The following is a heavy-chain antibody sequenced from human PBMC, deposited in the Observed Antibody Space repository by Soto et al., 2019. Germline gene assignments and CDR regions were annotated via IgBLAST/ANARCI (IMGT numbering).Heavy chain of an antibody. D-gene: IGHD2-2*01. CDR2: ISSSGSTI. CDR1: GFTFSDYY. CDR3: AKGEGCSSTTCYAGYYYYYYMDV. J-gene: IGHJ6*03. V-gene: IGHV3-11*01. Sequence: PGGSLRLSCAASGFTFSDYYMSWIRQAPGKGLEWVSYISSSGSTIYYADSVKGRFTISRDNSKNTLYLQMNSLRAEDTAVYYCAKGEGCSSTTCYAGYYYYYYMDVWGKGTTVTVSS.